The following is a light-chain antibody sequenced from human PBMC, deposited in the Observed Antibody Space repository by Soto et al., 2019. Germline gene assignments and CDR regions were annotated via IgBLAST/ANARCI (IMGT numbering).Light chain of an antibody. Sequence: ENVLTQSPGTLSLSPGERATLSCRSSESVAKSYLGWFQQKRGQAPRLLIYDASSRATGIPDRFSGSGSGTDFTLTISRLEPEDFAVYYCQQYATSPQTFGQGTKLDIK. CDR3: QQYATSPQT. CDR1: ESVAKSY. CDR2: DAS. V-gene: IGKV3-20*01. J-gene: IGKJ2*01.